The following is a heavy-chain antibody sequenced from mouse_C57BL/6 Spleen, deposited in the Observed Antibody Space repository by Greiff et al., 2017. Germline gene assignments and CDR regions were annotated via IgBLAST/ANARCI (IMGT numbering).Heavy chain of an antibody. CDR3: ARQNYYGSGYSWFAD. Sequence: EVQLVESGGGLVKPGGSLKLSCAASGFTFSDYGMHWVRQAPEQGLEWVAYISSGSSTIYYADTVKGRFTITRDDAKNTLFLQMTSLRSEDTAMYYCARQNYYGSGYSWFADWGQGTMVTVSA. D-gene: IGHD1-1*01. CDR2: ISSGSSTI. V-gene: IGHV5-17*01. J-gene: IGHJ3*01. CDR1: GFTFSDYG.